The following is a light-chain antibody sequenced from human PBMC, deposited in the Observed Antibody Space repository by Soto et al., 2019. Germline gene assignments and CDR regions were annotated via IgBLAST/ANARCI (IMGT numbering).Light chain of an antibody. CDR3: QQSYSTPVT. J-gene: IGKJ1*01. CDR2: GAS. V-gene: IGKV3-20*01. CDR1: QSVSSSY. Sequence: EIVLTQSPGTLSLSPGERATLSCRASQSVSSSYLAWYQQKPGQAPRLLIYGASSRATGIPDRFSGSGSGTDFTLTISRLEPEDFATYYCQQSYSTPVTFGQGTKVEIK.